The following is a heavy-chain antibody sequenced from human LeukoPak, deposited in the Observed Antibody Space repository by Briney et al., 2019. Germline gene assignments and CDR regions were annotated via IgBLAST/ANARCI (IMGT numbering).Heavy chain of an antibody. J-gene: IGHJ4*02. CDR2: IIPIFGTA. Sequence: SVKVSCKASGGTFSSYAISWVRQAPGQGLEWMGGIIPIFGTANYAQKFQGRVTITTDESTSTAYMELSSLRSEDTAVYYCARVEGSSGYVDYWDQGTLVTVSS. CDR3: ARVEGSSGYVDY. V-gene: IGHV1-69*05. D-gene: IGHD3-22*01. CDR1: GGTFSSYA.